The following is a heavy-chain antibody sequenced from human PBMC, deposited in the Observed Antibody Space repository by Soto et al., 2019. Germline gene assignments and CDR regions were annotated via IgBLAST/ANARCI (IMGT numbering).Heavy chain of an antibody. V-gene: IGHV4-59*01. J-gene: IGHJ4*02. Sequence: SESLSLTCTVSGGSICNYYWSWIRQPPGKGLEWIGYIYSSGITHYNPSLQSRVTISIDTSKNQGSLKVNSVTAADTAVYYCAIVGYDSSGYYSSYLDYWGQGTLVTVSP. CDR2: IYSSGIT. D-gene: IGHD3-22*01. CDR1: GGSICNYY. CDR3: AIVGYDSSGYYSSYLDY.